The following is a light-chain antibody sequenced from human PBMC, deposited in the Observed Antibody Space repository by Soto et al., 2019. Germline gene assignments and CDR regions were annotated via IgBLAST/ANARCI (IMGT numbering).Light chain of an antibody. CDR3: QHYYHVPYT. CDR1: QSVLYSSNNKNY. J-gene: IGKJ2*01. CDR2: WAS. V-gene: IGKV4-1*01. Sequence: DIVMTQSPDSLAVSLGERATINCKSSQSVLYSSNNKNYLSWYQQKPGQPPKLLIYWASTRESGVPDRFSGSWSGTDFTLTISSLQAEDVAFYYCQHYYHVPYTFGQGTKVEI.